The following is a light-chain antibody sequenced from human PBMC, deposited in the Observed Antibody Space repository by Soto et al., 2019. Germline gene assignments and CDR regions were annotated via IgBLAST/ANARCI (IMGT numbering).Light chain of an antibody. J-gene: IGLJ2*01. CDR2: EGS. V-gene: IGLV2-23*01. CDR3: SLYAGSSTCVV. Sequence: QSALTQPASVSGSPGQSITISCTGPSSDVGSYNLVSWYQQHPGKAPKLMIYEGSKRPSGVSNRFSGSKSGNTASLTISGLQAEDEAASYCSLYAGSSTCVVFGGGTKLTVL. CDR1: SSDVGSYNL.